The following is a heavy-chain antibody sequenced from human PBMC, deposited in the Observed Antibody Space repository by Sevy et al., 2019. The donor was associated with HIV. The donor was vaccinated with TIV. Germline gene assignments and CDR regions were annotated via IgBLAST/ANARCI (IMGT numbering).Heavy chain of an antibody. J-gene: IGHJ4*02. CDR3: AREGCSKPHDY. Sequence: GGSLRLSCAASGFTFSSYAMSWVRQAPGKGLEWVSTFSFGCGKINYADSVKGRFTISRDNSKNTLYLQMKSLRAEDTAVYYCAREGCSKPHDYWGQGTLVTFSS. CDR2: FSFGCGKI. D-gene: IGHD2-2*01. CDR1: GFTFSSYA. V-gene: IGHV3-23*01.